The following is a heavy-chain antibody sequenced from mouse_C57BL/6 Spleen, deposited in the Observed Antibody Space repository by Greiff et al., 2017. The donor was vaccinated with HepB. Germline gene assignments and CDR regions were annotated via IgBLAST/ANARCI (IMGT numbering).Heavy chain of an antibody. CDR2: INPNNGGT. Sequence: VQLQQSGPELVKPGASVKISCKASGYTFTDYYMNWVKQSHGKSLEWIGDINPNNGGTSYNQKFKGKATLTVDKSSSTAYMELRSLTSEDSAVYYCAISGIYYYGSSSYYYAMDYWGQGTSVTVSS. CDR3: AISGIYYYGSSSYYYAMDY. V-gene: IGHV1-26*01. J-gene: IGHJ4*01. CDR1: GYTFTDYY. D-gene: IGHD1-1*01.